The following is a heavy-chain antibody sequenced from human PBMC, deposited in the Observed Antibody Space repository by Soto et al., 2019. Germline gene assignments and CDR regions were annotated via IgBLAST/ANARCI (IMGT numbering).Heavy chain of an antibody. V-gene: IGHV3-30*18. CDR2: ISYDGNVK. J-gene: IGHJ4*02. CDR1: GFSFSNHG. D-gene: IGHD3-22*01. Sequence: PGGSLRLSCAASGFSFSNHGMQWVRQAPGKGLEWVAVISYDGNVKYYTDSVKGRFTISRDNSQSTLFLQMDSLRPEDAAAYYCAKGPDPGPEYHYSSGYYYPFDYWGQGTPVTVSS. CDR3: AKGPDPGPEYHYSSGYYYPFDY.